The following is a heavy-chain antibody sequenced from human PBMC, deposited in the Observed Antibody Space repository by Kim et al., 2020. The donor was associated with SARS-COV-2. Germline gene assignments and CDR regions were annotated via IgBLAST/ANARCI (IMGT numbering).Heavy chain of an antibody. CDR2: IIPIFGTA. Sequence: SVKVSCKASGGTFSSYAISWVRQAPGQGLEWMGGIIPIFGTANYAQKFQGRVTITADESTSTAYMELSSLRSEDTAVYYCAREDVGATGGTPAQYFDYWGQGTLVTVSS. CDR1: GGTFSSYA. J-gene: IGHJ4*02. D-gene: IGHD1-26*01. CDR3: AREDVGATGGTPAQYFDY. V-gene: IGHV1-69*13.